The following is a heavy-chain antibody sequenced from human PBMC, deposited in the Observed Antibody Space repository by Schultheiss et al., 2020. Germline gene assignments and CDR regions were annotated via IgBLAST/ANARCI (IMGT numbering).Heavy chain of an antibody. CDR3: AKDQEVGATTLDY. D-gene: IGHD1-26*01. Sequence: GESLKISCAAAGFTFSTYAMSWVRQAPGKGLEWVSTITSGGTTYNADSVKGQFTISRDNSKNMLYLQMNSLRAEDTAVYYCAKDQEVGATTLDYWGQGTMVTVSS. J-gene: IGHJ4*02. CDR1: GFTFSTYA. CDR2: ITSGGTT. V-gene: IGHV3-23*01.